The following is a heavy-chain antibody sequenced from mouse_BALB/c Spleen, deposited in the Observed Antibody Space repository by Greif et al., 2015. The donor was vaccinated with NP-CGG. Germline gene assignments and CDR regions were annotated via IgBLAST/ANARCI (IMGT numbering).Heavy chain of an antibody. V-gene: IGHV1S135*01. CDR2: IDPYNGGT. CDR1: GYSFTDYN. J-gene: IGHJ4*01. Sequence: EVKLQESGPELVKPGASVKVSCKASGYSFTDYNMYWVKQSHGKSLVWIGYIDPYNGGTSYNQKFKGKATLTVDKSSSTAFMHLNSLTSEDSAVYYCARNPPYYGNYGYAMDYWGQGTSVTVSS. CDR3: ARNPPYYGNYGYAMDY. D-gene: IGHD2-10*01.